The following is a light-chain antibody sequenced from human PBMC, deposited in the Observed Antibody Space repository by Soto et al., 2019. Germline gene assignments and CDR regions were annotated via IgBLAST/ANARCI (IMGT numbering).Light chain of an antibody. J-gene: IGKJ1*01. Sequence: IVLTQSPGTLSLSPGERATLSCRASQSVSSSYLAWYQQKHGQAPRLLIYGASSRATGIPDRFSGSGYGTDSTLTISRLETEDFAVYYCQQYGSSPRTFGQGTKVDIK. V-gene: IGKV3-20*01. CDR1: QSVSSSY. CDR3: QQYGSSPRT. CDR2: GAS.